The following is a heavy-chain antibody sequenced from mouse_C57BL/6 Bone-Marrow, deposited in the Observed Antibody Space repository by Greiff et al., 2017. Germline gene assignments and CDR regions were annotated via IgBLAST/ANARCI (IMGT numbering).Heavy chain of an antibody. J-gene: IGHJ1*03. D-gene: IGHD2-3*01. V-gene: IGHV1-50*01. Sequence: QVQLQQPGAELVKPGASVKLSCKASGYTFTSYWMQWVKQRPGQGLEWIGEIDPSDSYTNYNQKFKGKATLTVDTSSSTAYMQLSRLTSEDSAVYYCARRDGYPWYFDVWGTGTTVTVAS. CDR3: ARRDGYPWYFDV. CDR2: IDPSDSYT. CDR1: GYTFTSYW.